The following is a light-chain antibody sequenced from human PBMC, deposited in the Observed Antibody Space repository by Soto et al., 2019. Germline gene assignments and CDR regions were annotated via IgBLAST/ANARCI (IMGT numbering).Light chain of an antibody. J-gene: IGKJ1*01. V-gene: IGKV1-12*01. CDR2: KAS. Sequence: DIQMTQSPPSVSASVGDRVDVTFVAIQDVGKWLAWYQQKPGKAPNLLIYKASSLKSGVPSRFSGSGSGTVFTLTISSLQREDFATYFCQQSYSTPPGTFGQGTKVDIK. CDR3: QQSYSTPPGT. CDR1: QDVGKW.